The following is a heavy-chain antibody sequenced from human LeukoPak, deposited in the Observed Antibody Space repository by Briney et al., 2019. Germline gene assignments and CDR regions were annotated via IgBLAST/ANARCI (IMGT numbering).Heavy chain of an antibody. Sequence: GGSLRLSCAASGFTFSDYYMSWIRQAPGKGLECVSYISSSGSTIYYADYVKGRFTISRDNAKNSLYLQMNSLRAEDTAVYYCARDGAYSSSWGVFDYWGQGTLVTVSS. V-gene: IGHV3-11*04. CDR2: ISSSGSTI. CDR1: GFTFSDYY. D-gene: IGHD6-13*01. J-gene: IGHJ4*02. CDR3: ARDGAYSSSWGVFDY.